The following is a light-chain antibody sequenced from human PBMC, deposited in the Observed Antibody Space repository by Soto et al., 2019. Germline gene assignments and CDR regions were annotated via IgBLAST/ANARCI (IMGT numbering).Light chain of an antibody. CDR1: SSDVGYYNY. V-gene: IGLV2-11*01. CDR2: DVN. Sequence: QSALTQPRSVSGSPGQSVTISCTGTSSDVGYYNYVSWYQQHPGKAPKLMIYDVNKWPSGVPDRFSGSKSGNTASLTISGLQAEDEADYYFCSYAGSYSHVVFGGGTKVTVL. J-gene: IGLJ2*01. CDR3: CSYAGSYSHVV.